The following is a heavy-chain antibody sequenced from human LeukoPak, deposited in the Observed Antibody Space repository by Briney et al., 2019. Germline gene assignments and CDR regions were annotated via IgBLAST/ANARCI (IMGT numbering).Heavy chain of an antibody. Sequence: GGSLRFSCEASGLAFRNFAMSWVRQAPGKGLEWVSGMTGSGGSSYYADSVKGRFTISRDNAKNALYLQMNSLRADDTALYYCAKMKGQRLNDYCMDVWGKGTTVTVSS. CDR3: AKMKGQRLNDYCMDV. CDR2: MTGSGGSS. J-gene: IGHJ6*03. V-gene: IGHV3-23*01. CDR1: GLAFRNFA.